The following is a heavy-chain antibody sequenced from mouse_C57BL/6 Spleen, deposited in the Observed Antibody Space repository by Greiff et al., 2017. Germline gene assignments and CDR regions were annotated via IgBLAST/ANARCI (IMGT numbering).Heavy chain of an antibody. CDR1: GYAFSSSW. CDR3: AREDYGSSYESY. Sequence: VQLQQSGPELVKPGASVKISCKASGYAFSSSWMNWVKQRPGKGLEWIGRIYPGDGDTNYNGKFKGKATLTADKSSSTAYMQLSSLTSEDSAVYFCAREDYGSSYESYWGQGTTLTVSS. J-gene: IGHJ2*01. CDR2: IYPGDGDT. V-gene: IGHV1-82*01. D-gene: IGHD1-1*01.